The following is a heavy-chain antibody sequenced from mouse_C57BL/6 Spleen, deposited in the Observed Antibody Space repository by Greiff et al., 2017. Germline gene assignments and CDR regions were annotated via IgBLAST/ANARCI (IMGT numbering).Heavy chain of an antibody. V-gene: IGHV1-55*01. CDR2: IYPGSGSN. J-gene: IGHJ2*01. CDR3: ARGWPYYDYDHY. D-gene: IGHD2-4*01. CDR1: GYTFTSYW. Sequence: QVQLQQPGAELVKPGASVKMSCKASGYTFTSYWITWVKQRPGQGLEWIGDIYPGSGSNNYNEKFKSKATLTVVTSSSTAYMQLSSLTSDDSAVYYCARGWPYYDYDHYWGQGTTLTVSS.